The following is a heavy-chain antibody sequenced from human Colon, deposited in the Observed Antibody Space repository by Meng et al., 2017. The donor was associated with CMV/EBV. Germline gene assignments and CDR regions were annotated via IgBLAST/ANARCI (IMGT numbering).Heavy chain of an antibody. D-gene: IGHD2-2*01. CDR1: GFTPSSFG. CDR2: ISGDGTTI. V-gene: IGHV3-48*03. CDR3: VRDWCSSNSCYLDY. J-gene: IGHJ4*02. Sequence: GESLKISCAVSGFTPSSFGMNWVRQAPGKGLEWVSYISGDGTTIYYADSVKSRFTISRDNAKNLLYLQMNSLRAEDAAVYYCVRDWCSSNSCYLDYWGQGTLVTVSS.